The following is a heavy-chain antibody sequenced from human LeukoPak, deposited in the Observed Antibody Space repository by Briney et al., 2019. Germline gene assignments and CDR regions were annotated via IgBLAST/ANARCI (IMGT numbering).Heavy chain of an antibody. CDR1: GYSFTSYW. V-gene: IGHV5-51*01. D-gene: IGHD3-10*01. CDR2: IYPGDSDT. J-gene: IGHJ4*02. CDR3: ARRYYYGSGSYYSYFDY. Sequence: GESLKISCKGSGYSFTSYWIGWVRQMPGKGLEWMGIIYPGDSDTRYSPSFQGQVTTSADKSISTAYLQWSSLKASDTAMYYCARRYYYGSGSYYSYFDYWGQGTLVTVSS.